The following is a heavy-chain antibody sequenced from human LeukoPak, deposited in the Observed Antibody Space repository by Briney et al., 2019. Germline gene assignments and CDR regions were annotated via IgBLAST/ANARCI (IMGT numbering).Heavy chain of an antibody. D-gene: IGHD5-18*01. CDR2: IWYDGSNK. J-gene: IGHJ6*02. Sequence: PGGSLRLSCAASGVNFIDAWMFWVRQAPGKGLEWVAVIWYDGSNKYYADSVKGRFTISRDNSKNTLYLQMNSLRAEDTAVYYCAREGGTAMAREYYYYYYGMDVWGQGTTVTVSS. V-gene: IGHV3-33*08. CDR1: GVNFIDAW. CDR3: AREGGTAMAREYYYYYYGMDV.